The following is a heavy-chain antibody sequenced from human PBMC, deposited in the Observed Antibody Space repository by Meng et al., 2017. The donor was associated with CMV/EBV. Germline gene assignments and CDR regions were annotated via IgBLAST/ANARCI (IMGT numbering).Heavy chain of an antibody. CDR1: GGSISSGGYY. D-gene: IGHD3-10*01. Sequence: SGGSISSGGYYWSWIRQHPGKGLGWIGYIYYSGSTYYNPSLKSRVTISVDTSKNQFSLKLSSVTAADTAVYYCARDTMVRGGVWFDPWGQGTLVTVSS. CDR3: ARDTMVRGGVWFDP. J-gene: IGHJ5*02. CDR2: IYYSGST. V-gene: IGHV4-31*02.